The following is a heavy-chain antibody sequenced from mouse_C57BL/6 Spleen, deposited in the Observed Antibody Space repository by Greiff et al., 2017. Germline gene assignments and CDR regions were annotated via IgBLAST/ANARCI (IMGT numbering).Heavy chain of an antibody. CDR3: ARAYSNHWYFDV. CDR2: ISYDDSN. V-gene: IGHV3-6*01. Sequence: VQLQQSGPGLVKPSQSLSLTCSVTGYSITSGYYWNWIRQFPGNKLEWMGYISYDDSNNYNPSLKNRISITRDTSKNQFFLKLNSVTTEDTATDYCARAYSNHWYFDVWGTGTTVTVTS. CDR1: GYSITSGYY. D-gene: IGHD2-5*01. J-gene: IGHJ1*03.